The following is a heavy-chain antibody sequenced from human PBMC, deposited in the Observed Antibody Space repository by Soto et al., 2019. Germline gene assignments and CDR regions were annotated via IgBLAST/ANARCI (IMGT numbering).Heavy chain of an antibody. Sequence: GGFLRLSCAASGFTFRSFARHWIRQAPSKGLEWVAVISYDGSNKYYADSVKGRFTISRDNSKNTLYLQMNSLRAEDTAVYYCARELGYCSGGSCYGAFDIWGQGTMVTVSS. V-gene: IGHV3-30-3*01. CDR3: ARELGYCSGGSCYGAFDI. D-gene: IGHD2-15*01. CDR1: GFTFRSFA. J-gene: IGHJ3*02. CDR2: ISYDGSNK.